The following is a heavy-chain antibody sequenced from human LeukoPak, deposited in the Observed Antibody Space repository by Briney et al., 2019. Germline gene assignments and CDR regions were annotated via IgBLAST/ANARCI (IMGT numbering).Heavy chain of an antibody. CDR3: ARHPYDYRTPLPYYFDY. J-gene: IGHJ4*02. D-gene: IGHD4-11*01. CDR1: GGSISSSSYY. Sequence: PSETLSLTCTVSGGSISSSSYYWGWIRQPPGKGLEWIGSIYYSGSTFYNPSLKSRVTISVDTPKNQFYLKLSSVTAADTAVYYCARHPYDYRTPLPYYFDYWGQGTLVTVSS. CDR2: IYYSGST. V-gene: IGHV4-39*01.